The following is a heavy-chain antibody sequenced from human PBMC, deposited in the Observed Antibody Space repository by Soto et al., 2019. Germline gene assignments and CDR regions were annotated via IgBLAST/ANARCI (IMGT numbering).Heavy chain of an antibody. D-gene: IGHD3-16*01. V-gene: IGHV3-74*03. CDR1: GFTFSNYW. Sequence: GGSLRLSCAASGFTFSNYWMHWVRQAPGKGLVWGSSIKSDVKSTTYAASVKGRFSISRDNAKNTLYLQLTSLRGEDTAVYYCARGAYFDTSLYHYALDVLGQGTTVNVS. J-gene: IGHJ6*02. CDR3: ARGAYFDTSLYHYALDV. CDR2: IKSDVKST.